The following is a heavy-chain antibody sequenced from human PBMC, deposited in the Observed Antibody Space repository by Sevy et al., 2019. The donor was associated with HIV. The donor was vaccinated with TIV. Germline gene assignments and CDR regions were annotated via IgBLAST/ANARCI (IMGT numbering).Heavy chain of an antibody. CDR1: GFTFSSYS. Sequence: GGSLRLSCAASGFTFSSYSMNWVRQAPGKGLEWVSSISSSSSYIYYADSVKGRFTISRDNAKNSLYLQMNSLRAEDTAVYYCARCGHITSYYGMDVWGQGTTVTVSS. J-gene: IGHJ6*02. CDR3: ARCGHITSYYGMDV. D-gene: IGHD2-21*01. CDR2: ISSSSSYI. V-gene: IGHV3-21*01.